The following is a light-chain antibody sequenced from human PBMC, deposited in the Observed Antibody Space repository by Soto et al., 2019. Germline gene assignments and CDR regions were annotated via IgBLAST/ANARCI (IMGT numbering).Light chain of an antibody. Sequence: IVLTQSPGSRSLSPGERATLSGRASQSVTYNYLAWYQHKPGQPPRLLIYDASTRATAVPDRFSGSGSGTEFTLTISSLEPEDFAVYYCQQYDSSPYAFGQGTKLEVK. J-gene: IGKJ2*01. V-gene: IGKV3-20*01. CDR1: QSVTYNY. CDR2: DAS. CDR3: QQYDSSPYA.